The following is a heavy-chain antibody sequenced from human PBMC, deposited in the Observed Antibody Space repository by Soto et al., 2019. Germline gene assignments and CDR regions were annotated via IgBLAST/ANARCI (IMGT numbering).Heavy chain of an antibody. CDR1: GGSISSSNW. D-gene: IGHD6-13*01. CDR3: ARGGYSSSWYGADYYYYGMDV. J-gene: IGHJ6*02. Sequence: SETLSLTCAVSGGSISSSNWWSWVRQPPGKGLEWIGEIYHSGSTNYNPSLKSRVIISVDKSKNQFSLKLSSVTAADTAVYYCARGGYSSSWYGADYYYYGMDVWGQGTTVTVSS. V-gene: IGHV4-4*02. CDR2: IYHSGST.